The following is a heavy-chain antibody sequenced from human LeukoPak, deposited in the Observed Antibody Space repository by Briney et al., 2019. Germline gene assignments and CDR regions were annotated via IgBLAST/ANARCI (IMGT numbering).Heavy chain of an antibody. CDR3: ARDGWELRAFGWFDP. Sequence: GVSLRLSCAASGYTFSSYEMNWVRQAPGEGVEGVLYISSSGSTIYYADSVKGRFTISRDNAKNTLYLQMHSLRAEDGAVYFCARDGWELRAFGWFDPWGEGTLVSVSS. D-gene: IGHD1-26*01. CDR2: ISSSGSTI. CDR1: GYTFSSYE. V-gene: IGHV3-48*03. J-gene: IGHJ5*02.